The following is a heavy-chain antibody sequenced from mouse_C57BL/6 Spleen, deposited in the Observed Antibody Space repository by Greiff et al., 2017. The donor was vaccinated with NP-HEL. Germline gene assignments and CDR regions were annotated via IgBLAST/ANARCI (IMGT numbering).Heavy chain of an antibody. CDR1: GYTFTDYY. Sequence: VQLQQSGPELVKPGASVKISCKASGYTFTDYYMNWVKQSHGKSLEWIGDIIPNNGGTSYNQKFKGKATLTVDKSSSTAYMELRSLTSEDSAVYDCARYYDSGDGCAMDYWGQGTSVTVSS. CDR3: ARYYDSGDGCAMDY. CDR2: IIPNNGGT. D-gene: IGHD2-4*01. V-gene: IGHV1-26*01. J-gene: IGHJ4*01.